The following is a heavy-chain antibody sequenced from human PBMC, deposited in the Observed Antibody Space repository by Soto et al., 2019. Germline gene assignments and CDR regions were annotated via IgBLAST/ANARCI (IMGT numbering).Heavy chain of an antibody. J-gene: IGHJ4*02. CDR1: GYSFAGYW. CDR3: ARQIYDSDTGPNFQYYFDS. V-gene: IGHV5-10-1*01. CDR2: IDPSDSQT. Sequence: GESLKISCKGSGYSFAGYWITWVRQKPGKGLEWMGRIDPSDSQTYYSPSFRGHVTISATKSITTVFLQWSSLRASDTAMYYCARQIYDSDTGPNFQYYFDSWAQGTPVTVSS. D-gene: IGHD3-22*01.